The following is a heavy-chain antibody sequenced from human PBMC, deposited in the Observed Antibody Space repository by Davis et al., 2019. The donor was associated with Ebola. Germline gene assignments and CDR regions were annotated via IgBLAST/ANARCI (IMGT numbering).Heavy chain of an antibody. CDR1: GFTFDDYT. Sequence: PGGSLRLSCAASGFTFDDYTMHWVRQAPGKGLEWVSLISWDGGSTYYADSVKGRFTISRNSSKNSLYLQMNSLRTEDTALYYCAKAHYVDTIFWGYYYGMDVWGQGTTVTVSS. V-gene: IGHV3-43*01. D-gene: IGHD5-18*01. J-gene: IGHJ6*02. CDR2: ISWDGGST. CDR3: AKAHYVDTIFWGYYYGMDV.